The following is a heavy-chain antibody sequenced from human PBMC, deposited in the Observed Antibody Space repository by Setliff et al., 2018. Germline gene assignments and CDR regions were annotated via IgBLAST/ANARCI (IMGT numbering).Heavy chain of an antibody. Sequence: SETLSLTCAVYGGSFSGYYWSWIRQPPGKGLEWIGEINRSGSANYNPSLKSRVTISVDTSKNQFSLKLSSVTAADTAVYYCATDLLGLYYGLDVWGQGATVTVSS. CDR1: GGSFSGYY. CDR3: ATDLLGLYYGLDV. V-gene: IGHV4-34*01. CDR2: INRSGSA. D-gene: IGHD3-16*01. J-gene: IGHJ6*02.